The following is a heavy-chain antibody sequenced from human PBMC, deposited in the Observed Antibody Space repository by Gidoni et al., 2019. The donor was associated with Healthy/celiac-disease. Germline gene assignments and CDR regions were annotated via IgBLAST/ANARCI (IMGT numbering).Heavy chain of an antibody. CDR2: IDSGGST. D-gene: IGHD2-15*01. J-gene: IGHJ6*02. V-gene: IGHV3-66*02. CDR3: ARDGGGRYCSGGSCPDYYYYGMDV. CDR1: GFTVSSTY. Sequence: EVQLVESGGGLVQPGGSLSSSCAASGFTVSSTYMSWVRQAPGKGLEWVSVIDSGGSTYYAYSVKGRFTISRDNSKNTLYLQMNSLRAEDTAVYYCARDGGGRYCSGGSCPDYYYYGMDVWGQGTTVTVSS.